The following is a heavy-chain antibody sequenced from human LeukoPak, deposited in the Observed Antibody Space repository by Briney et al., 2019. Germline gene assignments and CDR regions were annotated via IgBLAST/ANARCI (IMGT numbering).Heavy chain of an antibody. CDR1: GGTFSSYA. J-gene: IGHJ6*04. D-gene: IGHD3-10*01. CDR2: MNPNSGNT. Sequence: GSSVKVSCKASGGTFSSYAISWVRQAPGQGLEWMGWMNPNSGNTGYAQKFQGRVTMTRNTSISTAYMELSSLRSEDTAVYYCARGRKDERPYYYDVWGKGTTVTISS. V-gene: IGHV1-8*02. CDR3: ARGRKDERPYYYDV.